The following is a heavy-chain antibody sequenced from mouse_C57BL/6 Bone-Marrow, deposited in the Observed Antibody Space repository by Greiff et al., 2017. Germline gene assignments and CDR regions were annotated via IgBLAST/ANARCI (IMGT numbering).Heavy chain of an antibody. V-gene: IGHV1-4*01. CDR1: GYTFTSYT. D-gene: IGHD1-1*01. CDR2: INPSSGYT. J-gene: IGHJ3*01. CDR3: ARLLRIAWFAY. Sequence: VQLQQSGAELARPGASVKMSCKASGYTFTSYTMHWVKQRPGQGLECIGYINPSSGYTKYNQKFKDKATLTADKSSSTAYMQLSSLTSEDSAVYYCARLLRIAWFAYWGQGTLVTVSA.